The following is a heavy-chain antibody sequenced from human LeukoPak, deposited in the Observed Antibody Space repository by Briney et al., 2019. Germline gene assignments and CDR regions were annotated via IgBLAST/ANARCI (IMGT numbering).Heavy chain of an antibody. J-gene: IGHJ6*03. CDR2: ISSSSSYI. Sequence: NPGGSLRLSCAASGFTFSSYSMNWVRQAPGKGLEWVSSISSSSSYIYYADSVKGRFTISRDNAKNSLYLQMNSLRAEDTAVYYCARDGSSWYYYYYYMDVWGKGTTVTVSS. D-gene: IGHD6-13*01. CDR3: ARDGSSWYYYYYYMDV. V-gene: IGHV3-21*01. CDR1: GFTFSSYS.